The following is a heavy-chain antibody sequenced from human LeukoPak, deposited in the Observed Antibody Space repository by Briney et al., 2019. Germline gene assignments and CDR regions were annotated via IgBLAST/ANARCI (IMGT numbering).Heavy chain of an antibody. Sequence: PVASVKVSCKASGGTFSSYAISWVRQAPGQGLEWMGGIIPIFGTANYAQKFQGRVTITTDESTSTAYMELRSLRSDDTAVYYCARGKWIVGASLRSWGQGTLVTVSS. CDR2: IIPIFGTA. D-gene: IGHD1-26*01. CDR1: GGTFSSYA. J-gene: IGHJ5*02. CDR3: ARGKWIVGASLRS. V-gene: IGHV1-69*05.